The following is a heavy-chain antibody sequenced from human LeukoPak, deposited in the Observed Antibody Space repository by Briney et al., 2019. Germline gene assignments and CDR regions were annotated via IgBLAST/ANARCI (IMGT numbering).Heavy chain of an antibody. CDR3: AREGYSSGRAAAFDY. CDR2: MSHDGTT. D-gene: IGHD2-15*01. Sequence: PGTSLRLTCAASGLTFSDSILHWVRHAPGRRLEWVALMSHDGTTNYAASVKGRFTVSRDGSKNTMYLEMNSLTVDDMAVYHCAREGYSSGRAAAFDYWGQGTLVTVSS. CDR1: GLTFSDSI. J-gene: IGHJ4*02. V-gene: IGHV3-30*04.